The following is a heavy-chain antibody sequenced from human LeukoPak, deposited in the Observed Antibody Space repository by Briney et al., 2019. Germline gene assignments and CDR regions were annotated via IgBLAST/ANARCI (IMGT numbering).Heavy chain of an antibody. CDR2: ISAYNGNT. CDR3: ARDNFFSWYSNDAFDI. V-gene: IGHV1-18*01. CDR1: GYTFTSYG. Sequence: ASVKVSCKASGYTFTSYGISWVRQAPGQGLEWMGWISAYNGNTNYAQKLQGRVTMTTDTSTSTAYMELRSLRSDDTAVYYCARDNFFSWYSNDAFDIWGQGTMVTVSS. D-gene: IGHD2-15*01. J-gene: IGHJ3*02.